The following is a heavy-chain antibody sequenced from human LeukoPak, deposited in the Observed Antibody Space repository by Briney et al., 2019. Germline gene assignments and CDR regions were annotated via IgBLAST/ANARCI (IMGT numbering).Heavy chain of an antibody. Sequence: GGSLRLSCAASGFTFSSYAMHWVRQAPGKGLEWVAFIRYDGSNKYYADSVKGRFTISRDNSKNTLYLQMNSLRAEDTAVYYCAKDGRYCSSTSCYVLDYWGQGTLVTVSS. V-gene: IGHV3-30*02. J-gene: IGHJ4*02. CDR2: IRYDGSNK. CDR1: GFTFSSYA. CDR3: AKDGRYCSSTSCYVLDY. D-gene: IGHD2-2*01.